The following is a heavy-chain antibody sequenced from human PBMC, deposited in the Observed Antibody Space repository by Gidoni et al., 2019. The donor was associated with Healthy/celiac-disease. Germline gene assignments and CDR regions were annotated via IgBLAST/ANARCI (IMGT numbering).Heavy chain of an antibody. CDR3: AKDRSCSGGSCYSEFDY. Sequence: QVQLVESGGGVVQPGRSLRLSCAGSGFTFSSYGMHWVRQAPGKGLEWVAVISYDGSNKYYADSVKGRFTISRDNSKNTLYLQMNSLRAEDTAVYYCAKDRSCSGGSCYSEFDYWGQGTLVTVSS. CDR1: GFTFSSYG. V-gene: IGHV3-30*18. J-gene: IGHJ4*02. D-gene: IGHD2-15*01. CDR2: ISYDGSNK.